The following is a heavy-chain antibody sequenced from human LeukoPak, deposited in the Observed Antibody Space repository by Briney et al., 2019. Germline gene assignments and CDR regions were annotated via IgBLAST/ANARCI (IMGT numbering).Heavy chain of an antibody. J-gene: IGHJ4*02. Sequence: GGSLRLSCAASGFTFDDYAMHWVRQAPGKGLEWVSGISWNSGSIAYADSVKGRFTISRDNAKNSLYLQMNSPRAEDMALYYCAKGYCSSTSCSGDYWGQGTLVTVSS. D-gene: IGHD2-2*01. V-gene: IGHV3-9*03. CDR3: AKGYCSSTSCSGDY. CDR1: GFTFDDYA. CDR2: ISWNSGSI.